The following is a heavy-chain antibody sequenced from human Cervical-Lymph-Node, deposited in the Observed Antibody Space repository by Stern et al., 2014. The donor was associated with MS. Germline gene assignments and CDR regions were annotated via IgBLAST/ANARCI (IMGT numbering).Heavy chain of an antibody. CDR3: ARHVQGFDY. CDR1: GYSFTIYY. V-gene: IGHV5-51*01. CDR2: IYPDDSDT. Sequence: EVQLVESGAGVKKPGESLKLSCKLSGYSFTIYYIAWVRQMPGKGLEWMGVIYPDDSDTTYSRSFQGQVTNSADKSITTAYLQWSSLRAADTAMYYCARHVQGFDYWGQGTLVTVAS. J-gene: IGHJ4*02.